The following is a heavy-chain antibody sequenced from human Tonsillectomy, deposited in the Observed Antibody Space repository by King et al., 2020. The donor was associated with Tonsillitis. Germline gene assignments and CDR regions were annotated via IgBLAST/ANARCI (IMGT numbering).Heavy chain of an antibody. CDR1: GFTFSSYA. Sequence: VQLVEFGGGLVQPGGSLRLSCAASGFTFSSYAMSWVRQAPGKGLEWVSSISGGGNSTYYADSVKGRFTISRDNSKNTLFLQMNSLRAEDTAVYYCARSYYYDSSGHGDYFYYGLDVWGQGTTVTVSS. CDR2: ISGGGNST. J-gene: IGHJ6*02. CDR3: ARSYYYDSSGHGDYFYYGLDV. V-gene: IGHV3-23*04. D-gene: IGHD3-22*01.